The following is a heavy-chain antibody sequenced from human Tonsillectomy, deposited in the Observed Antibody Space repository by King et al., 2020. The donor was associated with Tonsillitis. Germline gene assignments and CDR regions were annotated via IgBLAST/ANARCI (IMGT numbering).Heavy chain of an antibody. J-gene: IGHJ4*02. D-gene: IGHD1-26*01. V-gene: IGHV3-7*03. CDR1: GFTFRSSW. CDR3: TIAGLGRHFVASGG. CDR2: INQDGSHK. Sequence: VQLVESGGGLVQPGGSLRLSCAASGFTFRSSWMSWVRQAPGKGLEWMAKINQDGSHKSYGDSVKGRFSISRDNALNSLFLQMNSLRAEDTAVYYCTIAGLGRHFVASGGWGQGTLVTVSS.